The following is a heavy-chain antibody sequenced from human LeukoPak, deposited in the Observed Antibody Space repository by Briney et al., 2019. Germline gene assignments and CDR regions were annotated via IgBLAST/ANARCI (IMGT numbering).Heavy chain of an antibody. V-gene: IGHV3-33*01. Sequence: GGSLRLSCAASGFTFSSYGMHWVRQAPGKGLEWVAVIWYDGSNKYYADSVKGRFTISRVNSKNTLYLQMNSLRAEDTAVCYCARPSSAMVKQIYYFDYWGQGTLVTVSS. CDR3: ARPSSAMVKQIYYFDY. J-gene: IGHJ4*02. D-gene: IGHD5-18*01. CDR2: IWYDGSNK. CDR1: GFTFSSYG.